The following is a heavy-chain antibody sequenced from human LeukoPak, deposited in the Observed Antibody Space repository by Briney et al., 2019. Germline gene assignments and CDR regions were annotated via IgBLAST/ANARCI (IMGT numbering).Heavy chain of an antibody. CDR2: ISYDGSNK. D-gene: IGHD3-10*01. CDR1: GFTFSSYA. CDR3: AKIYGSGSPDYYYYYMDV. V-gene: IGHV3-30*04. Sequence: GGSLRLSCAASGFTFSSYAMHWVRQAPGKGLEWVAVISYDGSNKYYADSVKGRLTISRDNSKNTLYLQMNSLRAEDTAVYYCAKIYGSGSPDYYYYYMDVWGKGTTVTVSS. J-gene: IGHJ6*03.